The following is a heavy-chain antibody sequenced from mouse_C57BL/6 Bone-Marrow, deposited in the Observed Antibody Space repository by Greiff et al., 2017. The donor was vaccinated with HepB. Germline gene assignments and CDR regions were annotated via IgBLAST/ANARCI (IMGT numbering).Heavy chain of an antibody. D-gene: IGHD1-1*01. Sequence: EVQVVESGGGLVQPGGSLKLSCAASGFTFSDYYMYWVRQTPEMRLEWVAYISNGGGSTYYPDTVKGRFTISRDNAKNTLYLLMSRLKSEDTAMYYCARAFYYYGSSPWYFDVWGTGTTVTVSS. J-gene: IGHJ1*03. V-gene: IGHV5-12*01. CDR2: ISNGGGST. CDR3: ARAFYYYGSSPWYFDV. CDR1: GFTFSDYY.